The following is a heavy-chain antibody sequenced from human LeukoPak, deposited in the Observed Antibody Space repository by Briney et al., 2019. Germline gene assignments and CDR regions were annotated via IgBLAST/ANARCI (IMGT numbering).Heavy chain of an antibody. CDR3: AKDVDSTWGSIDY. D-gene: IGHD3-16*01. V-gene: IGHV3-21*04. CDR1: GFTFSSYS. CDR2: ISSSSYI. J-gene: IGHJ4*02. Sequence: GGSLRLSCAASGFTFSSYSMNWVRQAPGKGLEWVSSISSSSYIYYADSVKGRFTISRDNAKNSLYLQMNSLRPEDTALYYCAKDVDSTWGSIDYWGQGILVTVSS.